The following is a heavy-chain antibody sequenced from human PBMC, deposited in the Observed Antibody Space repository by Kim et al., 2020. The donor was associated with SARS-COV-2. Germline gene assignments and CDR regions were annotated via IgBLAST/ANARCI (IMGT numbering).Heavy chain of an antibody. CDR1: GFTFSSYS. V-gene: IGHV3-21*01. Sequence: GGSLRLSCAASGFTFSSYSMNWVRQAPGKGLEWVSSISSGSSYIYYADSVKGRFTISRDNAKNSLYLQMNSLRAEDTAVYYCARDFHVLLWFGELRGYGMDVWGQGTTVTVSS. D-gene: IGHD3-10*01. CDR3: ARDFHVLLWFGELRGYGMDV. CDR2: ISSGSSYI. J-gene: IGHJ6*02.